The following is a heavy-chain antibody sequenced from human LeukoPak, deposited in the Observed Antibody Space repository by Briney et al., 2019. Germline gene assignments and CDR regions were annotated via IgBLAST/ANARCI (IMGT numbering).Heavy chain of an antibody. D-gene: IGHD5-12*01. CDR3: AKDPTYYSGSYFGS. Sequence: PGGSLRLSCAASGFTFSSNAMNWVRQAPGKGLEWVSTISGSAAETYYADSLKGRFTISRDNSKNTLYLQMNSLRAEDTAVYYCAKDPTYYSGSYFGSWGQGTLVTVSS. J-gene: IGHJ4*02. CDR1: GFTFSSNA. V-gene: IGHV3-23*01. CDR2: ISGSAAET.